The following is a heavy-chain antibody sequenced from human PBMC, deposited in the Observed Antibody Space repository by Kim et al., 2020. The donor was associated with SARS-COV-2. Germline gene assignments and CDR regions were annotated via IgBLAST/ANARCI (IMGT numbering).Heavy chain of an antibody. J-gene: IGHJ4*02. Sequence: TYYNPSLKSRVTISVDTSKNQFSLKLSSVTAADTAVYYCARGVRGVAFDYWGQGTLVTVSS. CDR2: T. CDR3: ARGVRGVAFDY. D-gene: IGHD3-10*01. V-gene: IGHV4-39*07.